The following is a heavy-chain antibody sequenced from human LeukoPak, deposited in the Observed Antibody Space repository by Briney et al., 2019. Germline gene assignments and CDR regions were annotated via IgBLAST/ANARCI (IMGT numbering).Heavy chain of an antibody. D-gene: IGHD6-13*01. CDR2: ISYDGSNK. CDR1: GFTFSNAW. V-gene: IGHV3-30*18. CDR3: AKGSLGGSWYKFLIDY. Sequence: GGSLRLSCAASGFTFSNAWMSWVRQAPGKGLEWVAVISYDGSNKYYADSVKGRFTISRDNSKNTLYLQMNSLRAEDTAVYYCAKGSLGGSWYKFLIDYWGQGTLVTVSS. J-gene: IGHJ4*02.